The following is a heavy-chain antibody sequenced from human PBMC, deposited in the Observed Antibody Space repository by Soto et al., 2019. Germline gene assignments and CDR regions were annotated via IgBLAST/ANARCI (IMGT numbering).Heavy chain of an antibody. CDR2: IYYSGST. Sequence: QLQLQESGPGLVKPSETLSLTCTVSGGSISSSSYYWGWIRQPPGKGLEWIGSIYYSGSTYYNPSLKSRVTIAVDTSKNQFSLKLSSVTAADTAVYYCAGSALRYDILTGYYGPDYFDYWGQGTLVTVSS. CDR1: GGSISSSSYY. J-gene: IGHJ4*02. V-gene: IGHV4-39*01. D-gene: IGHD3-9*01. CDR3: AGSALRYDILTGYYGPDYFDY.